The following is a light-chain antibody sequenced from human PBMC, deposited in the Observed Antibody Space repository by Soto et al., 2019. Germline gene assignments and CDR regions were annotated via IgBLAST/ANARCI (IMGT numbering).Light chain of an antibody. Sequence: DIVMTQSPDSLAVSLGERATINCKSSQSVLYSSNNKKYLAWYQQKPGQPPKLLIYWASTRESGVPDRFGGSGSGTDFTLTISSLQAEDVAVYYCQQYYSTPLTFGGGTKVEIK. CDR3: QQYYSTPLT. J-gene: IGKJ4*01. CDR1: QSVLYSSNNKKY. CDR2: WAS. V-gene: IGKV4-1*01.